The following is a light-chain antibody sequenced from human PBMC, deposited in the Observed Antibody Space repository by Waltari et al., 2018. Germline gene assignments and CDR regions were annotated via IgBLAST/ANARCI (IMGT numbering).Light chain of an antibody. CDR2: GAS. J-gene: IGKJ1*01. CDR1: QSVSSN. V-gene: IGKV3-15*01. CDR3: QQYNNWWWT. Sequence: EIVMTQSPATLSVSTGERATLSCRASQSVSSNLAWYQQKPGQAPRLLIYGASTRATGIPARFSGSGSGTEFTLTISSLQSEDFAVYYCQQYNNWWWTFGQGTKVEIK.